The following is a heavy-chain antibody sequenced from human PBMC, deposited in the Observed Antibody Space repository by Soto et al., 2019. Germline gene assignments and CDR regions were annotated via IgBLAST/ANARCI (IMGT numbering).Heavy chain of an antibody. CDR3: ARGDYYDVSDPFSDAFDV. V-gene: IGHV3-7*04. CDR2: IKRDGSEK. J-gene: IGHJ3*01. CDR1: GFTFSSYW. Sequence: PGGSLRLSCAASGFTFSSYWMSWVRQAPAKGLEWVANIKRDGSEKFYVDSLKGRFTLSRDNAKNSLYLQMNSLRAEDTAVYYCARGDYYDVSDPFSDAFDVWVQGTMVNVSS. D-gene: IGHD3-22*01.